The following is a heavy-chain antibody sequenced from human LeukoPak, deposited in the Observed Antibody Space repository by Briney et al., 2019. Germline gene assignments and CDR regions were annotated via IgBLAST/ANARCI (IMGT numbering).Heavy chain of an antibody. CDR3: ARRSTGDAFDI. CDR1: GGSISSSSYY. D-gene: IGHD5/OR15-5a*01. J-gene: IGHJ3*02. CDR2: IYYSGST. V-gene: IGHV4-39*01. Sequence: PSETLSLTCTVSGGSISSSSYYWGWIRQPPGKGLEWIGSIYYSGSTYYNPSLKSRVTISVDTSKNQFSLKLSSVTAADTAVYYCARRSTGDAFDIWGQGTMVTVSS.